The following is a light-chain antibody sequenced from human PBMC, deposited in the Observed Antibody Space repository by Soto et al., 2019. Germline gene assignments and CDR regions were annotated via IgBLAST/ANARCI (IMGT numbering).Light chain of an antibody. CDR1: QRLLHSNGYNY. J-gene: IGKJ1*01. V-gene: IGKV2-28*01. Sequence: EQASKYCRSSQRLLHSNGYNYLDWYLQKPGQSPQLLIDLGSNRASGVPDRFSGSGSGTDFTLKISRVEAEDVGVYYCMQALQTPLTFGQGTKVDIK. CDR3: MQALQTPLT. CDR2: LGS.